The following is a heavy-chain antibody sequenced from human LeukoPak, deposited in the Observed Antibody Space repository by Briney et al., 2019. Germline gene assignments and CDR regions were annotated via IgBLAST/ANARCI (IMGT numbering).Heavy chain of an antibody. CDR2: ISGGGVNT. V-gene: IGHV3-23*01. CDR1: GFTFSTYA. Sequence: GGSLRLSCAASGFTFSTYAMSWVRKAPGKGLEWVSIISGGGVNTYYVDSVKGRFTISRDNPRYTLYLQMNSLRVEDTAVYYCAKGHTDCGTGLDCWGQGTLVIVSS. D-gene: IGHD4-17*01. J-gene: IGHJ4*02. CDR3: AKGHTDCGTGLDC.